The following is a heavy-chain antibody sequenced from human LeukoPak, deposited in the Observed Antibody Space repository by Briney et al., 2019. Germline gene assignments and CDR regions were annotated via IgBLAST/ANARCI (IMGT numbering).Heavy chain of an antibody. CDR1: GGSISSYY. J-gene: IGHJ4*02. CDR2: IYYSGST. D-gene: IGHD4-11*01. V-gene: IGHV4-59*01. Sequence: SETLSLTCTVSGGSISSYYWSWIRQPPGKGLEWIGYIYYSGSTDYNPSLKSRVTISVDTSKNQFSLKLSSVTAADPAVYYCAREGVTKYYFDYWGQGTLVTVSS. CDR3: AREGVTKYYFDY.